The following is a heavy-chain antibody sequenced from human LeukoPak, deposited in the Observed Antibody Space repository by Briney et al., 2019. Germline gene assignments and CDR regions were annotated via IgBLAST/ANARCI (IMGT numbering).Heavy chain of an antibody. CDR3: AVEVVPAAMGSLVDY. CDR1: GGPISSGGYY. CDR2: IYHSGST. D-gene: IGHD2-2*01. Sequence: PSETLSLTCTVSGGPISSGGYYWSWIRQPPGKGLEWIGYIYHSGSTYYNPSLKSRVTISVDRSKNQFSLKLSSVTAADTAVYYCAVEVVPAAMGSLVDYWGQGTLVTVSS. J-gene: IGHJ4*02. V-gene: IGHV4-30-2*01.